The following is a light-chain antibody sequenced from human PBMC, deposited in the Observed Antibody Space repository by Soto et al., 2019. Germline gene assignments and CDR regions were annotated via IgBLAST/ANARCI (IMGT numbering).Light chain of an antibody. V-gene: IGKV3-20*01. J-gene: IGKJ3*01. CDR3: QHYGSSPFT. CDR1: QSITSSY. CDR2: DAS. Sequence: EIVLTQSPGTLSLSPGERATLSCRASQSITSSYLAWYQQKPGQAPRLLIYDASSRATGIPDRFSGSGSGTDFTLTISRLEPEDFAVFYCQHYGSSPFTFGPGTKVDI.